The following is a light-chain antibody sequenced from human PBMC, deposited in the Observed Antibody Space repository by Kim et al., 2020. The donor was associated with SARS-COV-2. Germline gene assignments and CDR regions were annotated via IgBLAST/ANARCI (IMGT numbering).Light chain of an antibody. J-gene: IGLJ3*02. Sequence: SYELTQPPSVSVSPGQTASITCSGDKLGDKYACWYQQKPGQSPVLVIYQDSKRPSGIPERFSGSNSGNTATLTISGTQAMDEADYYCQAWDSSTVIGGGT. CDR2: QDS. CDR3: QAWDSSTV. CDR1: KLGDKY. V-gene: IGLV3-1*01.